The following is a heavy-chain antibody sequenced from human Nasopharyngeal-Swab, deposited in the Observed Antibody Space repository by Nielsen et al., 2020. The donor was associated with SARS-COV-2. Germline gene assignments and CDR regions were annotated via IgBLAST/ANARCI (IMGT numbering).Heavy chain of an antibody. CDR1: GGTFSSYA. Sequence: SVKVSCKASGGTFSSYAISWVRQAPGQGLEWMGGIIPIFGTANYAQKFQGRVTITADKSTSTACMELSSLRSEDTAVYYCASGRGYSYGYVVYWGQGTLVTVSS. J-gene: IGHJ4*02. CDR2: IIPIFGTA. CDR3: ASGRGYSYGYVVY. V-gene: IGHV1-69*06. D-gene: IGHD5-18*01.